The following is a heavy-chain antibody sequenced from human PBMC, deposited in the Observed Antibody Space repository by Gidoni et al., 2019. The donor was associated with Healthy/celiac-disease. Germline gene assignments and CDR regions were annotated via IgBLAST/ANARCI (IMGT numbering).Heavy chain of an antibody. CDR1: GFTFSSYA. J-gene: IGHJ5*02. Sequence: EVQLLESGGGLVQPGGSLRLACAASGFTFSSYAMSGVRQAPGKGLGWVSAISGSGGSTYYADSVKGRFTISRDNSKNTLYLQMDSLRAEDTAVYYCAKSTVLLDWFDPWGQGTLVTVSS. CDR3: AKSTVLLDWFDP. CDR2: ISGSGGST. D-gene: IGHD3-10*01. V-gene: IGHV3-23*01.